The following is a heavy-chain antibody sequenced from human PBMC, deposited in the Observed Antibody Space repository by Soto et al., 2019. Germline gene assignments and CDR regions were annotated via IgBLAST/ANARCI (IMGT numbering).Heavy chain of an antibody. Sequence: GGSLRLSCAASGFTFSSYAMSWVRQAPGKGLEWVSAISGRGGSTYYADSVKGRFTISRDNSKNTRYLQMNSLRAEETAVYYCAKDYVPNCSSTSCYGSFDYWGQGTLVTVSS. D-gene: IGHD2-2*01. CDR3: AKDYVPNCSSTSCYGSFDY. CDR2: ISGRGGST. J-gene: IGHJ4*02. V-gene: IGHV3-23*01. CDR1: GFTFSSYA.